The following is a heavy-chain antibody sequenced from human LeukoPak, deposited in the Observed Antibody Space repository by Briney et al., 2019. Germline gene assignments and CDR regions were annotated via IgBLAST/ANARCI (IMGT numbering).Heavy chain of an antibody. CDR1: GFTFSNAW. D-gene: IGHD1-26*01. CDR2: IKSKTDGGTT. J-gene: IGHJ4*02. CDR3: TTGLWEVGATHLFDY. Sequence: GGSLRLSCAASGFTFSNAWMSWVRQAPGKGLEWVGRIKSKTDGGTTDYAAPVKGRFTISRDDSKNTLYLQMNSLKTEDTAVYYCTTGLWEVGATHLFDYWGQGTLVTVSS. V-gene: IGHV3-15*01.